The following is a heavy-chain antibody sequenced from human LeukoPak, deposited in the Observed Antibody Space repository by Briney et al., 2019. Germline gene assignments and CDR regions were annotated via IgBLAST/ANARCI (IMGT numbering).Heavy chain of an antibody. CDR1: GFIFGDYA. V-gene: IGHV3-49*04. CDR2: IGSKAYGGTT. CDR3: TRDRVNCGWTDGAFDI. Sequence: GGSQRLSCRASGFIFGDYAMSWVRQAPGKGLEWVGFIGSKAYGGTTEYAASVKRRSTISRGNSKSIAHLQMNSVKTEDTAVYFCTRDRVNCGWTDGAFDIWGEGTMVTVSS. J-gene: IGHJ3*02. D-gene: IGHD6-19*01.